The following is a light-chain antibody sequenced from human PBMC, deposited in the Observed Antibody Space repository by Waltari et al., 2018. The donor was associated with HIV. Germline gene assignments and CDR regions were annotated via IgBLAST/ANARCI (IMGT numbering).Light chain of an antibody. J-gene: IGKJ2*03. V-gene: IGKV1-39*01. CDR2: GAS. CDR3: QQSYRTPLS. Sequence: IQMTQSPSSLSASVGDRVTITCRAGQTISTYLNWYQQRPGKAPKLLIYGASSLQSGVPSRFSGSGSGTDVILTIRSLQPEDFATYYCQQSYRTPLSFGQGTKLESK. CDR1: QTISTY.